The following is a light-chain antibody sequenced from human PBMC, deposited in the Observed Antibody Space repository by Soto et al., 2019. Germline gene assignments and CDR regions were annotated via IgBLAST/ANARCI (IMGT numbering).Light chain of an antibody. Sequence: QSVLTQPPSASGSPGQRVTISCSGSSSNIGSNTVNGYQQLPGTAPKLLIYSNNQRPSGVPDRFSGSKSGTSASLASRGLQSEDEADYYCAAWDDSLNGVVFGGGTTLTVL. V-gene: IGLV1-44*01. CDR1: SSNIGSNT. CDR2: SNN. J-gene: IGLJ2*01. CDR3: AAWDDSLNGVV.